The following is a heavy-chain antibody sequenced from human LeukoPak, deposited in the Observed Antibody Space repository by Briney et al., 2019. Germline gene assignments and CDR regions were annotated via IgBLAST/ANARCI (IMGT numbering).Heavy chain of an antibody. V-gene: IGHV4-39*01. D-gene: IGHD3-10*01. CDR3: ARVHHRHNYYYGSGSYPLDY. CDR2: IYYSGST. Sequence: PSETLSLTCTVSGGSISSSSYYWGWIRQPPGKGLEWIGSIYYSGSTYYNPSLKSRVTISVDTSKNQLSLKLSSVTAADTAVYYCARVHHRHNYYYGSGSYPLDYWGQGTLVTVSS. J-gene: IGHJ4*02. CDR1: GGSISSSSYY.